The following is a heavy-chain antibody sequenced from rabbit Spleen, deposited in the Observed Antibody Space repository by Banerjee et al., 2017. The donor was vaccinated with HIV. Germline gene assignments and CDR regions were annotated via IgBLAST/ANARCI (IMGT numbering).Heavy chain of an antibody. D-gene: IGHD1-1*01. CDR2: IYTAGGST. J-gene: IGHJ4*01. CDR1: GFSFSAGYY. CDR3: ARLSSGAFNL. Sequence: QSLEESGGDLVKPGASLTLTCTASGFSFSAGYYMCWVRQAPGKGLEWIAYIYTAGGSTYYASWAKGRFTITRSTSLNTVTLQLNSLTGADTATYFCARLSSGAFNLWGQGTLVTVS. V-gene: IGHV1S40*01.